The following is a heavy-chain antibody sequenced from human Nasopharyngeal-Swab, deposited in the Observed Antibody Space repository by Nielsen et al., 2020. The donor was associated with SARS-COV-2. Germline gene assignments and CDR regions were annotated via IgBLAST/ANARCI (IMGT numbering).Heavy chain of an antibody. V-gene: IGHV4-34*01. D-gene: IGHD2-2*01. CDR2: VYHGGGT. J-gene: IGHJ6*03. Sequence: WRRQARGEGLEWSGDVYHGGGTNYNPSLKSRVTISVATSKNQFSLKLTSVTAADTAIYYCARGGAGVVPAPVLGLGPYYSYYYMDVWGKGTTVTVSS. CDR3: ARGGAGVVPAPVLGLGPYYSYYYMDV.